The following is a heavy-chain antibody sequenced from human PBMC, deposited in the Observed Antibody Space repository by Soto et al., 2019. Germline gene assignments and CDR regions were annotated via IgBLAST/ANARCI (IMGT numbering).Heavy chain of an antibody. CDR2: ISGGGDGT. D-gene: IGHD2-15*01. V-gene: IGHV3-23*01. CDR3: AKKGLCSLKRFCSGGGCHYAFDL. J-gene: IGHJ3*01. Sequence: EVQLLESGGGLVQPGGSLRLSCAASGFTFINYAMTWVRQAPGKGLEWVSTISGGGDGTYYADSVKGHFTISRDNSKNTLYRQRNSLRAEDTAIYYCAKKGLCSLKRFCSGGGCHYAFDLWGQGTMVTVSS. CDR1: GFTFINYA.